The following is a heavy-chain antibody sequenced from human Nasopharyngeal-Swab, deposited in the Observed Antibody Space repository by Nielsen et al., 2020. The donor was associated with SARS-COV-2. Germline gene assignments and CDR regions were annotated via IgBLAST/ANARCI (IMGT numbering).Heavy chain of an antibody. CDR1: GFTVSSNY. CDR3: ARDAGSSWYSWDFDY. Sequence: GGSLRLSCAASGFTVSSNYMSWVRQAPGKGLEWVSVIYSGGSTYYADSVKGRFTISRDNSKNTLYLQMNSLRAEDTAAYYCARDAGSSWYSWDFDYWGQGTLVTVSS. J-gene: IGHJ4*02. V-gene: IGHV3-53*01. CDR2: IYSGGST. D-gene: IGHD6-13*01.